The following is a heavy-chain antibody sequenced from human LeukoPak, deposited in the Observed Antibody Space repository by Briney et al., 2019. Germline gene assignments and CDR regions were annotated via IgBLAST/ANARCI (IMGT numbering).Heavy chain of an antibody. CDR2: IYYSGRT. Sequence: SETLSLTCTVSGGSTSSYYWSWIRQPPGRGLKWIGQIYYSGRTDFNPSLKSRVTISVDTSKNQFSLKLSSVTAADTAVYYCARHSTRGLQLKSWGQGTLVTVSS. CDR1: GGSTSSYY. D-gene: IGHD5-24*01. CDR3: ARHSTRGLQLKS. V-gene: IGHV4-59*08. J-gene: IGHJ5*02.